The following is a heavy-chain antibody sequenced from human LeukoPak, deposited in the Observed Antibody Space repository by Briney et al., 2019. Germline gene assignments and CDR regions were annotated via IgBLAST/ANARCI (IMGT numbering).Heavy chain of an antibody. D-gene: IGHD6-19*01. V-gene: IGHV3-23*01. CDR3: AKVAGGWYPIDF. CDR2: ISGGGTST. Sequence: GGSLRLSCAASGFTFSSSAMNWVRRAPGKGLEWVSAISGGGTSTFYAVSVKGRFTISRDNSKNTLYLQMNSLRAEDTAVYYCAKVAGGWYPIDFWGQGTLVTVSS. CDR1: GFTFSSSA. J-gene: IGHJ4*02.